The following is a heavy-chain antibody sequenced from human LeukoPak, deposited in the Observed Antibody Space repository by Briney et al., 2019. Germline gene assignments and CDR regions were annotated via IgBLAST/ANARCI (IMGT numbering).Heavy chain of an antibody. D-gene: IGHD5-12*01. V-gene: IGHV3-30*02. CDR2: IRDDGSNK. CDR1: GFTFSSYG. Sequence: GGSLRLSCAASGFTFSSYGMHWVRQAPGKGLEGVTFIRDDGSNKYYADSVKGRFIISRDNSKNTLYVQMNSLRAEDTAVYYCAKDASGYEFDYWGQGTLVTVSS. J-gene: IGHJ4*02. CDR3: AKDASGYEFDY.